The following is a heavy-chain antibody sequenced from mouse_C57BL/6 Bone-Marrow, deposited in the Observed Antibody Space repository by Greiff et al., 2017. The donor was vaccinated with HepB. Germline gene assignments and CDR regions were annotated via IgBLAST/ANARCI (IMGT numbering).Heavy chain of an antibody. CDR2: IYPRSGNT. Sequence: QVQLQQSGAELARPGASVKLSCKASGYTFTSYGISWVNQRTGQGLEWIGEIYPRSGNTYYNEKFKGKATLTADKSSSTAYMELRSLTSEDSAVYFCARPRRAWFAYWGQGTLVTVSA. V-gene: IGHV1-81*01. CDR1: GYTFTSYG. J-gene: IGHJ3*01. CDR3: ARPRRAWFAY.